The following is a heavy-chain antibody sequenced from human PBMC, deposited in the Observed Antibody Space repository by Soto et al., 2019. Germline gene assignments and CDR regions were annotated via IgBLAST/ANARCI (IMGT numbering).Heavy chain of an antibody. J-gene: IGHJ4*02. CDR2: INPNSGST. V-gene: IGHV1-2*02. CDR3: GRGHAPGPSGDF. Sequence: QVHLAQSGAEVKKPGASVKVSCKASGYTFSDYYIHWIRQAPGQGLEWMGWINPNSGSTHFAKKFQGRVTMTSDPSISTGYMELSSLRSDDTALYFCGRGHAPGPSGDFWGQGTRVTVSS. CDR1: GYTFSDYY. D-gene: IGHD6-19*01.